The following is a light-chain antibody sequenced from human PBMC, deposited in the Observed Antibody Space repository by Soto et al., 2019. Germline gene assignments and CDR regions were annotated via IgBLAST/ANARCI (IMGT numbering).Light chain of an antibody. CDR2: AAS. J-gene: IGKJ2*01. CDR1: QGIRND. CDR3: LQDYNYPRT. V-gene: IGKV1-6*01. Sequence: AIQMTQSPSSLSASVGDRVTSTCRASQGIRNDLGWYQQKPGKAPKLLIYAASSLQSGVPSRFSGSVSGTDFTLTISSLQPEDFATYYCLQDYNYPRTFGQGTKLEIK.